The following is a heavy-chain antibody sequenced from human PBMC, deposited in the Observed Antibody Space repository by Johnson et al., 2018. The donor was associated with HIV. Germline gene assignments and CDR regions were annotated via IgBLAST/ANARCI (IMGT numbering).Heavy chain of an antibody. V-gene: IGHV3-49*04. CDR1: GFTFGEYT. Sequence: VQLVESGGGLVQPGRSLRLSCTASGFTFGEYTMSWVRQAPGKGLEWVGFIRSKAYDGATEYAASVKGRFTISRDDSKSVAYLQMNSLRAEDTAVYYCAKDRSRLGAFDIWGQGTMVTVSS. CDR2: IRSKAYDGAT. CDR3: AKDRSRLGAFDI. D-gene: IGHD2-15*01. J-gene: IGHJ3*02.